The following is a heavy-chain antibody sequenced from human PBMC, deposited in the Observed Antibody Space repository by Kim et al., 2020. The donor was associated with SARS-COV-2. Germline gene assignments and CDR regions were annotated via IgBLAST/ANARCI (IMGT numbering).Heavy chain of an antibody. D-gene: IGHD3-22*01. Sequence: GGSLRLSCAASGLTFSSYSMNWVRQAPGKGLEWVSSISSSSSYIYYADSVKGRFTISRDNAKNSLFLHMNSLRAEDTALYYCASSRGYYDSSGQGVFDY. CDR3: ASSRGYYDSSGQGVFDY. V-gene: IGHV3-21*01. J-gene: IGHJ4*01. CDR1: GLTFSSYS. CDR2: ISSSSSYI.